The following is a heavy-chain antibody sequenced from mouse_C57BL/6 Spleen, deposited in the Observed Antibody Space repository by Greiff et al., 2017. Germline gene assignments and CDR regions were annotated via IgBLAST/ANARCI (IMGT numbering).Heavy chain of an antibody. J-gene: IGHJ1*03. V-gene: IGHV5-17*01. CDR3: ARPPSTVVARYWYFDV. Sequence: EVKLMESGGGLVKPGGSLKLSCAASGFTFSDYGMHWVRQAPEKGLEWVAYISSGSSTIYYADTVKGRFTISRDNATNTLFLQTTSLRSEDTAMYYCARPPSTVVARYWYFDVWGTGTTVTVSS. D-gene: IGHD1-1*01. CDR1: GFTFSDYG. CDR2: ISSGSSTI.